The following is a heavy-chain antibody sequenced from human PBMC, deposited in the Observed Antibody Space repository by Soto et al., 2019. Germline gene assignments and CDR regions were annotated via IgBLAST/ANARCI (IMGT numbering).Heavy chain of an antibody. D-gene: IGHD3-9*01. V-gene: IGHV2-5*02. CDR1: GFSLSTSGVG. CDR2: IYWDDDK. CDR3: AQKRYFDWSPFDY. J-gene: IGHJ4*02. Sequence: QITLKESGPTLVKPTQTLTLTCTFSGFSLSTSGVGVGWIRQPPGKALEWLALIYWDDDKRYSPSLKSRLTTPKNPSKTRVVLKMTNMAPVDTPTYYCAQKRYFDWSPFDYGGQGTRVPVS.